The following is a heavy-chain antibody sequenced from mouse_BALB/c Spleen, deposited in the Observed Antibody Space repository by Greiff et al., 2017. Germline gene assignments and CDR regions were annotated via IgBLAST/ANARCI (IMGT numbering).Heavy chain of an antibody. J-gene: IGHJ4*01. CDR1: GYSFTGYT. CDR2: INPYNGGT. CDR3: ARWADRYEGYAMDY. V-gene: IGHV1-18*01. D-gene: IGHD2-14*01. Sequence: DVQLQQSGPELVKPGASMKISCKASGYSFTGYTMNWVKQSHGKNLEWIGLINPYNGGTSYNQKFKGKATLTVDKSSSTAYMELLSLTSEDSAVYYCARWADRYEGYAMDYWGQGTSVTVSS.